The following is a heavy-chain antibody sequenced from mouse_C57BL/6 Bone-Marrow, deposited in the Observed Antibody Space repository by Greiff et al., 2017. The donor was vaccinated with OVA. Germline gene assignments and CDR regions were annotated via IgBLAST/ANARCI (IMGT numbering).Heavy chain of an antibody. CDR1: GYTFTSYW. D-gene: IGHD1-1*01. V-gene: IGHV1-50*01. CDR2: IDPSDSYT. Sequence: QVQLQQPGAELVKPGASVKLSCKASGYTFTSYWMQWVKQRPGQGLEWIGEIDPSDSYTNYNQKFKGKATLTVDTSSSTAYMQLSSLTSEDSAVYYCARPYYYGSSFYFDYWGQGTTLTVSS. CDR3: ARPYYYGSSFYFDY. J-gene: IGHJ2*01.